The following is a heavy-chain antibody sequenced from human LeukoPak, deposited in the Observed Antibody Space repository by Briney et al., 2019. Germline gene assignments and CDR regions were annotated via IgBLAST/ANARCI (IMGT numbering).Heavy chain of an antibody. CDR1: GGTFSSYA. V-gene: IGHV1-69*13. CDR3: ARGGYYGSGSYSN. CDR2: IIPIFGTA. D-gene: IGHD3-10*01. J-gene: IGHJ4*02. Sequence: ASVKVSCKASGGTFSSYAISWVRQAPGQGLEWMGGIIPIFGTANYAQKFQGRVTITADESTSTAYMELSSLRSEDTAVYYCARGGYYGSGSYSNWGQGTLVTVSS.